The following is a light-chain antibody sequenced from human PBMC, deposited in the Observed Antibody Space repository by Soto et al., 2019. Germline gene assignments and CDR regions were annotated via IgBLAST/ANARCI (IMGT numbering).Light chain of an antibody. CDR1: SSNIGAGYD. J-gene: IGLJ1*01. V-gene: IGLV1-40*01. Sequence: QSVLTQPPSGSGAPGQRVTISCTGSSSNIGAGYDVHWYQQLPGTAPKLLIYGNSNRPSGVPDRFSGSKSGTSASLAITGLQAEDEADYYCQSYDSSLSGSWGVFGTGTKVTVL. CDR3: QSYDSSLSGSWGV. CDR2: GNS.